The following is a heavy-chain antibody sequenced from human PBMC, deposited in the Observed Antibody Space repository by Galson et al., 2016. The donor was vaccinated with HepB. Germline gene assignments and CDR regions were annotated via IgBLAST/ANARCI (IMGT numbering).Heavy chain of an antibody. CDR2: IYPGDSDT. CDR1: GYTFTNRW. V-gene: IGHV5-51*01. CDR3: AIMGSRGWYQYYYGMDT. D-gene: IGHD6-19*01. J-gene: IGHJ6*02. Sequence: QSGAEVKKPGESLKISCKAFGYTFTNRWIGWVRQMPGKGLEWMGIIYPGDSDTTYSSSFQGQVTISVDKSIYTAYLQWSSLKASDTAMYYCAIMGSRGWYQYYYGMDTWGQGTTVTVSS.